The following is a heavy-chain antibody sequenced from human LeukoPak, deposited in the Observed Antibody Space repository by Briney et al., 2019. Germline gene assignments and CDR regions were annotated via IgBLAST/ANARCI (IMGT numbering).Heavy chain of an antibody. J-gene: IGHJ4*01. V-gene: IGHV4-34*01. D-gene: IGHD1-26*01. CDR2: INHSGSN. Sequence: SETLSPTCAVYGGSFSGYYWSWIRQPPGKGLEWIGEINHSGSNNYNPSLKSRVTISVDTSKNQFSLKLSSVTAADTAVYYCARGEVGATSSFDYWGHRSALSVSS. CDR1: GGSFSGYY. CDR3: ARGEVGATSSFDY.